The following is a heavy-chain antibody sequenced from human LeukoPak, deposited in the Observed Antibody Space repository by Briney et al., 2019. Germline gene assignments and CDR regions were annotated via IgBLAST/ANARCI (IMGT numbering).Heavy chain of an antibody. CDR3: AKDRPPGGYYGYFDY. J-gene: IGHJ4*02. CDR2: ISGSGGST. V-gene: IGHV3-23*01. D-gene: IGHD3-3*01. Sequence: GGSLRLSCAASGFTFSSHAMSWVRQAPGKGLEWVSAISGSGGSTYYADSVKGRFTISRDNSKNTLYLQMNSLRAEDTAVYYCAKDRPPGGYYGYFDYWGQGTLVTVSS. CDR1: GFTFSSHA.